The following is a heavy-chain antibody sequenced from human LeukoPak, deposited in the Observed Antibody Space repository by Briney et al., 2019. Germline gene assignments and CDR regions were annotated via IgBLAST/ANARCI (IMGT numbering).Heavy chain of an antibody. D-gene: IGHD2-15*01. CDR2: IIDSGST. Sequence: SETLSLTCALYGGSFSGYYWSWIRHPPGEGMGWIGEIIDSGSTNYNPPLKSRVPIPVDTSKNQFSLKLSSVTAADTAVYYCARQSPLDCSGGSCYPSPFRYYYGMDVWGKGTTVTVSS. CDR3: ARQSPLDCSGGSCYPSPFRYYYGMDV. CDR1: GGSFSGYY. J-gene: IGHJ6*04. V-gene: IGHV4-34*12.